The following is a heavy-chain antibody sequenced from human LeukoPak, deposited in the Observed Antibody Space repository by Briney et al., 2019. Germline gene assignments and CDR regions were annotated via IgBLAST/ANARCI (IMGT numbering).Heavy chain of an antibody. J-gene: IGHJ3*02. CDR2: INHSGST. CDR3: ARSYDSSGYYYDAFDI. Sequence: SETLSLTCAVSGWSFSGYYWSWIRQPPGKGLEWIGEINHSGSTNYNPSLKSRVTISVDTSKNQFSLKLSSVTAADTAVYYCARSYDSSGYYYDAFDIWGQGTMVTVSS. D-gene: IGHD3-22*01. V-gene: IGHV4-34*01. CDR1: GWSFSGYY.